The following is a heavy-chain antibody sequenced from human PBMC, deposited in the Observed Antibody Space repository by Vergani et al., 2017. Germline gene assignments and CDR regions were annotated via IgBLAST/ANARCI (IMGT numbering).Heavy chain of an antibody. V-gene: IGHV3-73*01. CDR3: TSPHYYDSSGYYRDFDY. CDR2: IRSKANSYAT. CDR1: GFTFNQYG. D-gene: IGHD3-22*01. J-gene: IGHJ4*02. Sequence: VQLVESGGGVVQPGRSLRLSCAASGFTFNQYGMHWVRQASGKGLEWVGRIRSKANSYATAYAASVKGRFTISRDDSKNTAYLQMNSLKTEDTAVYYCTSPHYYDSSGYYRDFDYWGQGTLVIVSS.